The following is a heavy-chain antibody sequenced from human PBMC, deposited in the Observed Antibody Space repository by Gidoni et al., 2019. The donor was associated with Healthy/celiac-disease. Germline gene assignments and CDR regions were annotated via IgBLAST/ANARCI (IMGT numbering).Heavy chain of an antibody. Sequence: EVQLVESGGGLVQPGGSLRLSCAASGFPVSSNYMSWVRQAPGKGLEWVSVIYSGGSTYYADSVKGRFTISRDNSKNTLYLQMNSLRAEDTAVYYCARDGYYYDSSGYYFDYWGQGTLVTVSS. CDR1: GFPVSSNY. CDR2: IYSGGST. CDR3: ARDGYYYDSSGYYFDY. V-gene: IGHV3-66*01. J-gene: IGHJ4*02. D-gene: IGHD3-22*01.